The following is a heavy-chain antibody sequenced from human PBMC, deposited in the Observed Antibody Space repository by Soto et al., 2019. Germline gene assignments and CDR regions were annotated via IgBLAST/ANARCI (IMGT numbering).Heavy chain of an antibody. V-gene: IGHV4-34*01. CDR1: GGSFSGYY. D-gene: IGHD2-2*01. Sequence: PSETLSLTCAVYGGSFSGYYWSWIRQPPGKGLEWIGEINHSGSTNYNPSLKSRVTISVDTSKNQFSLKLSSVTAADTAVYYCARVIVVVPAALYYYYYMDVWGKGTTVTVSS. J-gene: IGHJ6*03. CDR3: ARVIVVVPAALYYYYYMDV. CDR2: INHSGST.